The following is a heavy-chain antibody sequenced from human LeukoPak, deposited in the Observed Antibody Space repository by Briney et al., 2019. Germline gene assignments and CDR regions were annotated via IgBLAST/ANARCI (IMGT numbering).Heavy chain of an antibody. J-gene: IGHJ6*02. Sequence: ATVKVSCKASGYTFTGFYMHWVRQAPGQGLEWMGCINPKSGGTNYAQKFQGRVTMTRDTSISTAYMELSRLRSDDTAVYYCARVGGVSAKPAYYYYGMDVWGQGNTVTVSS. CDR2: INPKSGGT. D-gene: IGHD3-3*01. CDR1: GYTFTGFY. CDR3: ARVGGVSAKPAYYYYGMDV. V-gene: IGHV1-2*02.